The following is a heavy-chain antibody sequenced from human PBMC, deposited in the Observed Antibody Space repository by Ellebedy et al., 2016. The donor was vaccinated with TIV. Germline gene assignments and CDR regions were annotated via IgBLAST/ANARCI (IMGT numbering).Heavy chain of an antibody. Sequence: GESLKISCTASGFTFSQYYMTWIRQAPGKGLECISYLSGGGSTVYDADSVKGRFTVSSDKSKNMLYLQMNSLRVEDTAVYYCAKVNWFGESRKTGDYWGQGTLVTVSS. CDR2: LSGGGSTV. J-gene: IGHJ4*02. CDR3: AKVNWFGESRKTGDY. V-gene: IGHV3-11*01. CDR1: GFTFSQYY. D-gene: IGHD3-10*01.